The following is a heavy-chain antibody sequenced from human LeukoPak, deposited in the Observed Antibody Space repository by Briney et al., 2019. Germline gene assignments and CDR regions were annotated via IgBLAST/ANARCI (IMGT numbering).Heavy chain of an antibody. V-gene: IGHV1-2*02. D-gene: IGHD3-10*01. J-gene: IGHJ5*02. Sequence: GASVKVSCKASGYTFTGYYMHWVRQAPGQGLEWMGWINPNSGGTNYAQKFQGRVTMTRDTSISTAYMELSRLRSDDTAVYYCARSSPRAMVRGVIGWFDPWGQGTLVTVSS. CDR1: GYTFTGYY. CDR2: INPNSGGT. CDR3: ARSSPRAMVRGVIGWFDP.